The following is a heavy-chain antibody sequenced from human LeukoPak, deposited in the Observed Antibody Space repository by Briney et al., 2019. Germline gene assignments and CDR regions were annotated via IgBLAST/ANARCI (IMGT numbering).Heavy chain of an antibody. D-gene: IGHD3-22*01. CDR2: INPNSGGT. Sequence: ASVKVSCKASGYTFTGYYMHWVRQALGQGLEWMGRINPNSGGTNYAQKFQGRVTMTRDTSISTAYMELSRLRSDDTAVYYCARGARDYYDSSGYYTYWGQGTLVTVSS. CDR3: ARGARDYYDSSGYYTY. V-gene: IGHV1-2*06. CDR1: GYTFTGYY. J-gene: IGHJ4*02.